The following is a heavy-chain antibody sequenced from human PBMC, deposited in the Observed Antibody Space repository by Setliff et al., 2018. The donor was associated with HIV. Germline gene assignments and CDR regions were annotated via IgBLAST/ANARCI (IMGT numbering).Heavy chain of an antibody. CDR1: GFTFGDYA. CDR3: IIAYRPPGGSYFPY. D-gene: IGHD1-26*01. J-gene: IGHJ4*02. Sequence: GGSLRLSCVTSGFTFGDYAINWVRQAPGKGLEWIGFIRTKAYGDATEYAASMEDRFTISRDDSKNTLYLQMNSLKTEDTAVYYCIIAYRPPGGSYFPYWGQGTLVTVSS. V-gene: IGHV3-49*04. CDR2: IRTKAYGDAT.